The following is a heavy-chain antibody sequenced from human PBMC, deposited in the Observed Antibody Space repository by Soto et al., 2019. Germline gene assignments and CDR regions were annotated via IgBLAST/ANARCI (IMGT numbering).Heavy chain of an antibody. Sequence: QVQLVESGGGVVQPGRSLRLSCAASGFTFSSYGMHWVRQAPGKGLEWVAVISYDGSNKYYADSVKGRFTISRDNSKNTLYLQMNSLRAEDSAVSYCSKDQGRQQLSLYYFYGMDVWGQGTTVTVSS. CDR1: GFTFSSYG. D-gene: IGHD6-13*01. V-gene: IGHV3-30*18. CDR2: ISYDGSNK. J-gene: IGHJ6*02. CDR3: SKDQGRQQLSLYYFYGMDV.